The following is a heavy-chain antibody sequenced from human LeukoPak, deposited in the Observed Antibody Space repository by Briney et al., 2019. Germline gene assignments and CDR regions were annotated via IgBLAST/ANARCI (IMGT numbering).Heavy chain of an antibody. CDR2: ISGSGDRT. Sequence: GGTLRLSCAASGFTFSSYAMNWVRQAPGKGLEWVSIISGSGDRTYYADSVKGRFTLSRDNSKNTLYLQMNSLRTEDTALYYCAKGGVVVTTMTDYWGQGTLVTVSS. V-gene: IGHV3-23*01. D-gene: IGHD2-21*02. CDR3: AKGGVVVTTMTDY. CDR1: GFTFSSYA. J-gene: IGHJ4*02.